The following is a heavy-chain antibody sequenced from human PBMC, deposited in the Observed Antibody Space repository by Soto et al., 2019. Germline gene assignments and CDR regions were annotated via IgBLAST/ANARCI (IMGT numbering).Heavy chain of an antibody. Sequence: QVQLVESGGGVVQPGRSLRLSCAASGFTFSSYGMHWVRQAPGKGLEWVAVIWYDGSNKYYADSVKGRFTISRDNSKNTLYLQMNSLRAEDTAVYYCAREAPNDYGNYGYYFDYWGQGTLVTVSS. CDR1: GFTFSSYG. D-gene: IGHD4-17*01. J-gene: IGHJ4*02. CDR2: IWYDGSNK. V-gene: IGHV3-33*01. CDR3: AREAPNDYGNYGYYFDY.